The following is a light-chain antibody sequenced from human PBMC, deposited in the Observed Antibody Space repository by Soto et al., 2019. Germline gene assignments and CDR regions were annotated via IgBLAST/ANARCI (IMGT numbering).Light chain of an antibody. Sequence: DIQMPHAPCTLSAYVEDRVTITCRASEDINDWLAWYQQKPGNAPKFLIYDASTLQSGVPSRFSGSGSGTEFTLTISSLQPDDSATYDCQQYKGRRTVGQGTKLDIK. V-gene: IGKV1-5*01. CDR3: QQYKGRRT. J-gene: IGKJ1*01. CDR1: EDINDW. CDR2: DAS.